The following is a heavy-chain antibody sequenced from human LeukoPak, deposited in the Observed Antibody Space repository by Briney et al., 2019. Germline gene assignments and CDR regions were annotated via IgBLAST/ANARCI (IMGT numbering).Heavy chain of an antibody. J-gene: IGHJ4*02. CDR1: GYTFTNFG. Sequence: ASVKVSCKASGYTFTNFGVSWVRQAPGQGLEWMGWISPYNGNTYSAQKFQGRVTMTTDTPTNTACMDLRSLRSDDTAMYYCARDAILSYYSDGSAYHGFDFWGQGTLVTVSP. V-gene: IGHV1-18*01. D-gene: IGHD3-22*01. CDR2: ISPYNGNT. CDR3: ARDAILSYYSDGSAYHGFDF.